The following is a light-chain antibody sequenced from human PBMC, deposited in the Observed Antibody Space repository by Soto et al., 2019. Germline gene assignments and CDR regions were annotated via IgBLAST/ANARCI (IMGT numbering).Light chain of an antibody. CDR1: QSIGTY. CDR2: GAS. J-gene: IGKJ1*01. CDR3: QQYDNLPPWT. V-gene: IGKV3-15*01. Sequence: EIVMTQSPATLSVSPGERATLSCRASQSIGTYLAWYQQNPGQSPGLLIYGASTRATGVPARFSGSGSGTDFTLTISSLQSEDFAVYYCQQYDNLPPWTFGQGTRVEIK.